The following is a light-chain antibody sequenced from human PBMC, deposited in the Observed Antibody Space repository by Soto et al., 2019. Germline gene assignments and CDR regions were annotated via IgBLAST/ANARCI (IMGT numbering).Light chain of an antibody. Sequence: QSVLTQPASVSGSLGQSITISCTGSSSDVGTYYFVSWYQQHPGKVPKLMIYEGTKRPSGVSDRFSGSKSGNTASMTISGLQAEDEANYYCCSYAGNNIFVFGTGTKLPVL. CDR3: CSYAGNNIFV. J-gene: IGLJ1*01. CDR1: SSDVGTYYF. V-gene: IGLV2-23*01. CDR2: EGT.